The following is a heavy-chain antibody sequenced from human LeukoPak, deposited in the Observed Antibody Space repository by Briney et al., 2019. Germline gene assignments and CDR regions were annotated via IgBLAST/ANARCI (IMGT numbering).Heavy chain of an antibody. CDR1: GGSISYYY. Sequence: LETLSLTCTVSGGSISYYYWSWIRQPPGKGLEWIGYICYSGSTNYNPSLNSRVTISVDTSKNQVSLKLTSVTAADTAVYYCARVTYYYDSSVYYNLQSGAFDIWGQGTMVTVSS. CDR2: ICYSGST. V-gene: IGHV4-59*08. CDR3: ARVTYYYDSSVYYNLQSGAFDI. J-gene: IGHJ3*02. D-gene: IGHD3-22*01.